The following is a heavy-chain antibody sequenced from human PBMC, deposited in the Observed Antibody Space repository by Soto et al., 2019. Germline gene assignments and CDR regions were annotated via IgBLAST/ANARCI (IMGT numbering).Heavy chain of an antibody. V-gene: IGHV4-30-4*01. CDR2: VYYMGNT. D-gene: IGHD3-3*01. CDR3: AGGRFLAY. Sequence: SETLSLTCTVSGASISDGNVYWTWIRQPPWRSLAWIFYVYYMGNTYYNPPLRSGFIIQKDTSENKYSRRLSSVFSADTAVYYGAGGRFLAYWGQGALVTVSS. CDR1: GASISDGNVY. J-gene: IGHJ4*02.